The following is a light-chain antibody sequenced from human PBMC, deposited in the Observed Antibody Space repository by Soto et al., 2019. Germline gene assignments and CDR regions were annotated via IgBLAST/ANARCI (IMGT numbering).Light chain of an antibody. J-gene: IGKJ4*01. CDR2: AAS. CDR3: QQSNIFPLT. Sequence: IHMTQSPSSVSASVGNSVTIPGRASQDISTYLAWYQQKPGKAPRLLIFAASSLQSGVPFRFSGSGSGTDFTLTISSLQPEDFAIYYCQQSNIFPLTFGGGTKV. V-gene: IGKV1-12*01. CDR1: QDISTY.